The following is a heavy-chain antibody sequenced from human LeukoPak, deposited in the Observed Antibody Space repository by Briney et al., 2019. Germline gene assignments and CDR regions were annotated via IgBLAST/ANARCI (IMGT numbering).Heavy chain of an antibody. Sequence: GASVKVSCKASGYTFTSYYMHWVRQAPGQGLEWMGWISAYNGNTNYAQKLQGRVTMTTDTSTSTAYMELRSLRSDDTAVYYCAREGWELLLGYYYGMDVWGQGTTVTVSS. CDR3: AREGWELLLGYYYGMDV. D-gene: IGHD1-26*01. CDR1: GYTFTSYY. V-gene: IGHV1-18*04. J-gene: IGHJ6*02. CDR2: ISAYNGNT.